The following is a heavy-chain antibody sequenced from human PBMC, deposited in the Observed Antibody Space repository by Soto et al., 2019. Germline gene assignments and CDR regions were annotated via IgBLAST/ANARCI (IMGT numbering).Heavy chain of an antibody. D-gene: IGHD5-12*01. CDR3: QGYGY. V-gene: IGHV3-53*01. CDR1: GFTVTINY. J-gene: IGHJ4*02. Sequence: EVQVVESGGGLVQPGGSLRLSCAVSGFTVTINYMSWVRQAPGKGLEWVSVIYSGGTIYYADSVKGRFTISRDTSKNTLYLQMNSLRGDDTAVYYCQGYGYWGQGTLVTGSS. CDR2: IYSGGTI.